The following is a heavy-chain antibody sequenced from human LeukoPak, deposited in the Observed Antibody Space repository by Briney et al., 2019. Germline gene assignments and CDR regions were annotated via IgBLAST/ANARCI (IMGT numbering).Heavy chain of an antibody. CDR1: GLTFSSYA. CDR2: TSGSGGNK. J-gene: IGHJ4*02. V-gene: IGHV3-23*01. CDR3: AKAAGYSSGSYADY. Sequence: GGSLRLSCAASGLTFSSYAMSWVRQAPGKGLEWVSGTSGSGGNKQFTDSVKGRFTISRDNSKNMLYLQMNSLRAEDTAVYYCAKAAGYSSGSYADYWGQGTLVTVSS. D-gene: IGHD6-19*01.